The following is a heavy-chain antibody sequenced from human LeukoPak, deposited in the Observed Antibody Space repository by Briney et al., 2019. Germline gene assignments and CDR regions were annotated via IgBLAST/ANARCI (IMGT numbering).Heavy chain of an antibody. D-gene: IGHD2-15*01. V-gene: IGHV4-39*01. CDR2: IYYSGST. CDR3: ASLPTGYSSTDYYGMDV. Sequence: SETLSLTCTVSGGSISSSSYYWGWIRQPPGKGLEWIGSIYYSGSTYYNPSLKSRVTISVDTSKNQSSLKLSSVTAADTAVYYCASLPTGYSSTDYYGMDVWGQGTTVTVSS. CDR1: GGSISSSSYY. J-gene: IGHJ6*02.